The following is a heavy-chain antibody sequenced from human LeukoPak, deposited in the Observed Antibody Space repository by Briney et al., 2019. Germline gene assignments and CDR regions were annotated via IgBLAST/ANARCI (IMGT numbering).Heavy chain of an antibody. CDR3: ASWDYSYGYFDY. CDR2: ISYDGSNK. V-gene: IGHV3-30*03. J-gene: IGHJ4*02. Sequence: GGSLRLSCAASGFTFSSYGMHWVRQAPGKGLEWVAVISYDGSNKYYADSVKGRFTISRDNSKNTLYLQMNSLRAEDTAVYYCASWDYSYGYFDYWGQGTLVTVSS. D-gene: IGHD5-18*01. CDR1: GFTFSSYG.